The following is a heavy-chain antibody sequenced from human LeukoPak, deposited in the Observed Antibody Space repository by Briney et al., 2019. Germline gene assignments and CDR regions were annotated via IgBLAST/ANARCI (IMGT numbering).Heavy chain of an antibody. V-gene: IGHV3-30-3*01. J-gene: IGHJ3*02. CDR3: ARDRGGSLDNDAFDI. D-gene: IGHD2-15*01. Sequence: GGSLRLSCAASGFTFSSYAMHWVRQAPGKGLEWVAVISYDGSNKYYADSVKGQFTISRDNSKNTLYLQMNSLRAEDTAVYYCARDRGGSLDNDAFDIWGQGTMVTVSS. CDR1: GFTFSSYA. CDR2: ISYDGSNK.